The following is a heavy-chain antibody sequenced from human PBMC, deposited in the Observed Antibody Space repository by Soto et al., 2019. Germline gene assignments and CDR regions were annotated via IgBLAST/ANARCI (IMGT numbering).Heavy chain of an antibody. V-gene: IGHV3-30*18. CDR3: AKSGGVVVVAATQVDY. J-gene: IGHJ4*02. CDR2: ISYDGSNK. D-gene: IGHD2-15*01. CDR1: GFTFSSYG. Sequence: QVQLVESGGGVVQPGRSLRLSCAASGFTFSSYGMHWVRQAPGKGLEWVAVISYDGSNKYYADSVKGRFTISRDNSKNALYLQMTSLRAEDTAVYYCAKSGGVVVVAATQVDYWGQGTLVTVSS.